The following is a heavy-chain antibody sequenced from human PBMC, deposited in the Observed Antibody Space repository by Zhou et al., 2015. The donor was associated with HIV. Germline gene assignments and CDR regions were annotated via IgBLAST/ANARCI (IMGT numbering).Heavy chain of an antibody. CDR2: IIPIFGTA. J-gene: IGHJ6*02. CDR1: GGTFSSYA. Sequence: QVQLVQSGAEVKKPGSSVKVSCKASGGTFSSYAISWVRQAPGQGLEWMGGIIPIFGTANYAQKFQGRVTITADESTSTAYMELSSLRSEDTAVYYCARRPDPNLLWFGELLPAIYYYGMDVVGPNGTDGHRLL. D-gene: IGHD3-10*01. V-gene: IGHV1-69*01. CDR3: ARRPDPNLLWFGELLPAIYYYGMDV.